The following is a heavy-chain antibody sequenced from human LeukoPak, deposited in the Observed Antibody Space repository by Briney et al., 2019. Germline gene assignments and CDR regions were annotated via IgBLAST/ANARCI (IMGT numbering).Heavy chain of an antibody. V-gene: IGHV3-11*01. D-gene: IGHD3-22*01. CDR3: ARDHSYPNNYYDSSGKKATFDY. J-gene: IGHJ4*02. CDR1: GFPLSDYY. CDR2: INSSCNTI. Sequence: GALRPPLAVSGFPLSDYYISWIRPAPGKGLGGVSYINSSCNTIYYADSVKGRFTISRDNAKNSLYLQMNSLRAEDTAVYYCARDHSYPNNYYDSSGKKATFDYWGQGTLVTVSS.